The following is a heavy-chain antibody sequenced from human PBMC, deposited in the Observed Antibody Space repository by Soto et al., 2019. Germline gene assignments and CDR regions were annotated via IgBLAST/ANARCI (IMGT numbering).Heavy chain of an antibody. D-gene: IGHD1-1*01. J-gene: IGHJ6*03. CDR1: GFTFSSYA. Sequence: GGSLRLSCAASGFTFSSYAMSWVRQAPGKGLEWVSAISGSGGSTYYADSVKGRFTISRDNSKNTLYLQMNSLRAEDTAVYYCAKPNAPGTTHYYYMDVWGKGTTVTVSS. CDR3: AKPNAPGTTHYYYMDV. V-gene: IGHV3-23*01. CDR2: ISGSGGST.